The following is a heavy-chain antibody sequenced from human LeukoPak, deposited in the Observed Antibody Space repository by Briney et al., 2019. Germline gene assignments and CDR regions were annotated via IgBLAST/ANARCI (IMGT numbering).Heavy chain of an antibody. CDR2: INKDGSEK. CDR1: GFTFSDYW. Sequence: GGSLRLSCAPSGFTFSDYWMSWVRQAPGKGLEWVANINKDGSEKFYVDSVKGRFTISRDNAKNSLYLQMNSLRAEDTAVYYCARWPGTFDYWGQGTLVTVSS. CDR3: ARWPGTFDY. D-gene: IGHD1-1*01. J-gene: IGHJ4*02. V-gene: IGHV3-7*01.